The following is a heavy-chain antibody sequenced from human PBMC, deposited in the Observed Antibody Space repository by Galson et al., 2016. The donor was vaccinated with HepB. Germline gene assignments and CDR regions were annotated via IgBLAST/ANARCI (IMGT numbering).Heavy chain of an antibody. J-gene: IGHJ3*02. D-gene: IGHD6-13*01. CDR2: INSDGSNT. Sequence: SLRLSCAASGFTFSSNWMYWVRQAPGKGLVWVSRINSDGSNTDHADSVKGRFTISRDNARNTLFLQMTSLRVEDTAVYYCARELRGSRWSDTFDIWGQGTMVTVSS. CDR3: ARELRGSRWSDTFDI. V-gene: IGHV3-74*01. CDR1: GFTFSSNW.